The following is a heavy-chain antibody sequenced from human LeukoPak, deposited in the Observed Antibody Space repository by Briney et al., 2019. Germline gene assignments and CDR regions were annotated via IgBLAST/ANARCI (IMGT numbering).Heavy chain of an antibody. CDR3: ARGSKDIVVVPAAMYAFNI. D-gene: IGHD2-2*01. CDR1: GFTFSSYW. V-gene: IGHV3-7*01. Sequence: GGSLRLSCAASGFTFSSYWMSWVRQAPGKGLEWVANIKQDGSEKYYVDSVKGRFTISRDNAKNSLYLQMNSLRAEDTAVYYCARGSKDIVVVPAAMYAFNIWGQGTMVTVSS. CDR2: IKQDGSEK. J-gene: IGHJ3*02.